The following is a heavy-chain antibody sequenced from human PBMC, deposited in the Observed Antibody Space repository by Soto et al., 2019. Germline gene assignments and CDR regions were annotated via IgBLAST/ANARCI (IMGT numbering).Heavy chain of an antibody. CDR2: ISWNSETI. CDR1: GFTVDDYA. Sequence: PGGSLRLSCAASGFTVDDYAMHWVRQAPGKGLEWVSGISWNSETIDYADSVKGRFIISRDNAKNSLYLQMNSLRAEDTAVYYCARGPRGTTDYWGQGTLVTVSS. D-gene: IGHD1-1*01. V-gene: IGHV3-9*01. J-gene: IGHJ4*02. CDR3: ARGPRGTTDY.